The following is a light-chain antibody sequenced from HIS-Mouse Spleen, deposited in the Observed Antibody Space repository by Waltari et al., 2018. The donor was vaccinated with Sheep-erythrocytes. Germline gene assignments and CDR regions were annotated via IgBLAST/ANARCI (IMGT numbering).Light chain of an antibody. CDR2: EVS. J-gene: IGLJ2*01. V-gene: IGLV2-14*01. CDR1: SSDVGGYNY. CDR3: SSYTSSSTVV. Sequence: QSALTQPASVPGSPGQSITISCTGTSSDVGGYNYVSWYQQHPGKAPKLMIYEVSNRPSGVSDRFSGSKSGTTASLTISGLQAEDEADYYCSSYTSSSTVVFGGGTKLTVL.